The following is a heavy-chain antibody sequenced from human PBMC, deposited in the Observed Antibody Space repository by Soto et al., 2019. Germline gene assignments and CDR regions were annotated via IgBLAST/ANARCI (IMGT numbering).Heavy chain of an antibody. D-gene: IGHD2-15*01. Sequence: QVQLVQSGAEVKKPGASVKVSCKASGYTFTSYYMHWVRQAPGQGLEWMGIINPSGGSTSYAQKFKGRVTMTRDTSTSTVYMELSSLRSEDTAVYYCARDIVVVVAATVRNYYYYYGMDVWGQGTTVTVSS. CDR1: GYTFTSYY. CDR3: ARDIVVVVAATVRNYYYYYGMDV. CDR2: INPSGGST. V-gene: IGHV1-46*01. J-gene: IGHJ6*02.